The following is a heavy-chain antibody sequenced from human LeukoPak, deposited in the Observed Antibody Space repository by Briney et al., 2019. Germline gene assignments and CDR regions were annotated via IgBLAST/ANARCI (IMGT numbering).Heavy chain of an antibody. CDR2: IYHSGST. D-gene: IGHD5-24*01. CDR3: ARDRETRGFDY. CDR1: GYSISSGYY. Sequence: SETLSLTCAVSGYSISSGYYWGWTRQPPGKGLEWIGSIYHSGSTYYNPSLKSRVTISVDTSKNQFSLKLSSVTAADTAVYYCARDRETRGFDYWGQGTLVTVSS. V-gene: IGHV4-38-2*02. J-gene: IGHJ4*02.